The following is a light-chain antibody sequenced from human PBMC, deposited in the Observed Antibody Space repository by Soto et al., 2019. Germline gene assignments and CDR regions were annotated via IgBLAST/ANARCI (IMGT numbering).Light chain of an antibody. CDR1: SSDVGGYDY. CDR3: VAWDDSLNGHVV. J-gene: IGLJ2*01. V-gene: IGLV2-11*01. CDR2: DVS. Sequence: QSALTQPRSVSGSPGQSVTISCTGTSSDVGGYDYVSWYQQHPGKAPKFMIYDVSKRPSGVPDRFSGSKSGNTASLTISGLQADDEADYYCVAWDDSLNGHVVFGGGTKLTVL.